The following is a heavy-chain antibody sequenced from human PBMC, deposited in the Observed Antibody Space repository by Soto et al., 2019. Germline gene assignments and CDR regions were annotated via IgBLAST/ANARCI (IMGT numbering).Heavy chain of an antibody. CDR3: AKVNYYDSSGYDWYFDL. J-gene: IGHJ2*01. D-gene: IGHD3-22*01. V-gene: IGHV3-23*01. Sequence: GGSLRLSCAASGFTFSSYAMSWVRQAPGKGLEWVSAISGSGGSTYYADSVKGRFTISRDNSKNTLYLQMNSLRAEDTAVYYCAKVNYYDSSGYDWYFDLWGRGTLVTVSS. CDR2: ISGSGGST. CDR1: GFTFSSYA.